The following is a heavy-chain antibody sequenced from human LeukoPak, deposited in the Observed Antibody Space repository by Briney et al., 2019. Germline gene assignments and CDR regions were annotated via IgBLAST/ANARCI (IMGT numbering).Heavy chain of an antibody. V-gene: IGHV3-48*03. Sequence: QSGGSPRLSCAASGFTFSSYEMNWVRQAPGKGLEWVSYISSSKTIYYADSVKGRFTISRDNAKNSLYLQMNSLRAEDTAVYYCARETFLGGDNYSGMDVWGQGTTVTVSS. J-gene: IGHJ6*02. CDR3: ARETFLGGDNYSGMDV. CDR1: GFTFSSYE. CDR2: ISSSKTI. D-gene: IGHD2-21*02.